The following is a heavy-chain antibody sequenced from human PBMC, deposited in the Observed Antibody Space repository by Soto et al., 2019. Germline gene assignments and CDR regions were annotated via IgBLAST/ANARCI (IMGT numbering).Heavy chain of an antibody. V-gene: IGHV1-2*02. CDR2: INPATGAA. D-gene: IGHD3-3*01. J-gene: IGHJ3*02. Sequence: QLHLVQSGAVVKKPGASVTVSCSASGYPVTAYYMHWVRQAPGRGLEWMGGINPATGAAKYTQTFQGRVTMTRETSTITVFMELSGLTSEDTAFFYCARGGGVGVAGSAAFDMWGQGTLVTVSS. CDR1: GYPVTAYY. CDR3: ARGGGVGVAGSAAFDM.